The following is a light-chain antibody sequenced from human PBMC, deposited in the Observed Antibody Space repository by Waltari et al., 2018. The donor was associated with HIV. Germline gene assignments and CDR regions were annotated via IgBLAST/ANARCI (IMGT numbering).Light chain of an antibody. CDR3: QQRANWPLT. CDR1: QSVSSY. CDR2: DSS. V-gene: IGKV3-11*01. Sequence: EIVLTQSPATLSLSPGERALLPCRASQSVSSYLAWYQQKPGQAPRLLIFDSSNRATGIPARFSGSGSGTDFALTISSLEPEDFAVYYCQQRANWPLTFGGGTKVEIK. J-gene: IGKJ4*01.